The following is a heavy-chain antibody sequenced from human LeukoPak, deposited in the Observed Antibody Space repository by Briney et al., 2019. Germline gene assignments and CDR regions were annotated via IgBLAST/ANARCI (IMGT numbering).Heavy chain of an antibody. CDR1: GYSFTSYW. D-gene: IGHD3-3*01. V-gene: IGHV5-10-1*01. CDR2: IDPSDSYT. Sequence: GESLKISCKGSGYSFTSYWISWVRQMPGKGLEWMGRIDPSDSYTNYSPSFQGHVTISADKSISTAYLQWSSLKASDTAMYYCARQGRADYDFWSGCSTPGFHYYGMDVWGQGTTVTVSS. J-gene: IGHJ6*02. CDR3: ARQGRADYDFWSGCSTPGFHYYGMDV.